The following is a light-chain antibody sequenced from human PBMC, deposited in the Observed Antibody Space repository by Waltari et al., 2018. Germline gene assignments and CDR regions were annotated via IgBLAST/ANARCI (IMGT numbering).Light chain of an antibody. CDR1: RSDVGGYKF. CDR2: DVS. J-gene: IGLJ2*01. V-gene: IGLV2-14*03. CDR3: SSYTSSTTVV. Sequence: QSALTQPASVSGSPGQSITIPCAGSRSDVGGYKFVPWYQQPPGRAPKLLIYDVSNRPSGISSRFSGSKSGSTASLTISGLQTEDEADYFCSSYTSSTTVVFGGGTKLTVL.